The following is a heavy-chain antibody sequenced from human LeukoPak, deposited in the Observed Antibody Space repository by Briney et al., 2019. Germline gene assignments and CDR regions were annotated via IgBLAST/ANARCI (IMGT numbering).Heavy chain of an antibody. D-gene: IGHD6-13*01. Sequence: GGSLRLSCAASGFTFSSYSINWVRQAPGKGLEWVSSISSSSSYIYYADSVKGRFTISRDNAKNSLYLQMNSLRAEDTAVYYCARDRGSPLSYSSSWYGIDYWGQGTLVTVSS. J-gene: IGHJ4*02. CDR3: ARDRGSPLSYSSSWYGIDY. V-gene: IGHV3-21*01. CDR1: GFTFSSYS. CDR2: ISSSSSYI.